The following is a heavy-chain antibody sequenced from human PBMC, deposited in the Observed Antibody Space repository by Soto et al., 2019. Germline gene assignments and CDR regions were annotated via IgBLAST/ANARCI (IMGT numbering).Heavy chain of an antibody. CDR2: IYYSGST. V-gene: IGHV4-59*01. D-gene: IGHD6-19*01. CDR3: ATVDYVSGWYEIDY. Sequence: SETLSLTCTVSGDSISSYYWNWIRQPPGKGLEWIGYIYYSGSTKYNPSLKSRVTISVDTSKNQFSLKLSSVTAADSAVYYCATVDYVSGWYEIDYWGQGTLVTVSS. CDR1: GDSISSYY. J-gene: IGHJ4*02.